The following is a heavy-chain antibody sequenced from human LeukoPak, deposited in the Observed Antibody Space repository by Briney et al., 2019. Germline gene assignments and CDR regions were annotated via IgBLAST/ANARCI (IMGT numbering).Heavy chain of an antibody. CDR2: IYTSGST. J-gene: IGHJ4*02. Sequence: PSQTLSLTCTVSGGSISSGGYYWSRIRQPAGTGLEWIGRIYTSGSTNYNPSLKSRVTMSVDTSKNQFSLKLSSVTAADTAVYYCARESTVVASEGPAGYWGQGTLVTVSS. CDR1: GGSISSGGYY. D-gene: IGHD5-12*01. V-gene: IGHV4-61*02. CDR3: ARESTVVASEGPAGY.